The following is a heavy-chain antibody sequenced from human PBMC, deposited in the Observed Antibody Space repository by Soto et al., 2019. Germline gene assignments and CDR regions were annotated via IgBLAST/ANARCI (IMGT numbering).Heavy chain of an antibody. J-gene: IGHJ3*01. CDR1: GFTFDDYA. CDR2: ISWNSGNI. CDR3: TKGASTSCFSAFDL. D-gene: IGHD2-2*01. V-gene: IGHV3-9*01. Sequence: ESGGGVVQPGRSLRLSCPASGFTFDDYAMNWVRQAPGKGLEWVSSISWNSGNIVYADSVRGRFTISRDNAKTSLHLQMNSLRAEDTALYYCTKGASTSCFSAFDLWGQGTMVTVSS.